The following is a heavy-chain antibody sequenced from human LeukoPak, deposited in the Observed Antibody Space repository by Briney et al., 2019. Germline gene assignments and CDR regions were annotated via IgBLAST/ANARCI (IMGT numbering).Heavy chain of an antibody. Sequence: SETLSLTCAVSGGSISSYYWSWIRQPPGKGLEWIGYIYTSGSTNYNPSLKGRVTISVDTSKNQFSLKLSSVTAADTAVYYCARLYYYYYMDVWGKGTTVTVSS. CDR1: GGSISSYY. CDR2: IYTSGST. J-gene: IGHJ6*03. CDR3: ARLYYYYYMDV. V-gene: IGHV4-4*09.